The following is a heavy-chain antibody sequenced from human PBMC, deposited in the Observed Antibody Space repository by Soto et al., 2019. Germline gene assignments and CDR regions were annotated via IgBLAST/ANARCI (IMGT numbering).Heavy chain of an antibody. CDR3: ARAPRFTMVRGVISLSTPLDY. CDR1: GGTFSSYA. Sequence: QVQLVQSGAEVKKPGSSVKVSCKASGGTFSSYAISWVRQAPGQGLEWMGGIIPIFGTASYAQKFQGRVTITADESTSTAYMELSSLRSEDTAVYYCARAPRFTMVRGVISLSTPLDYWGQGTLVTVSS. J-gene: IGHJ4*02. CDR2: IIPIFGTA. V-gene: IGHV1-69*01. D-gene: IGHD3-10*01.